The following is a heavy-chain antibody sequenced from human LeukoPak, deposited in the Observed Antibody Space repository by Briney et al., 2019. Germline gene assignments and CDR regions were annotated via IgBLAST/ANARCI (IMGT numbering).Heavy chain of an antibody. CDR2: INSDGSWT. D-gene: IGHD3-16*01. CDR1: GNYW. J-gene: IGHJ4*02. V-gene: IGHV3-74*01. Sequence: GGSLRLSCAASGNYWMHWVRQVPGKGLVWVSHINSDGSWTSYADSVKGRFTISRDNAENSLYLQMNSLRAEDTAVYYCARDLRSLFWGSDYVGYWGQGTLVTVSS. CDR3: ARDLRSLFWGSDYVGY.